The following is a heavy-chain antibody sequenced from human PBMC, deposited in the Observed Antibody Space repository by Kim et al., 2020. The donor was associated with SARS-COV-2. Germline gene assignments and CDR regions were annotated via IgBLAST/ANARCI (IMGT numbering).Heavy chain of an antibody. CDR3: AVDWLSSGALDY. V-gene: IGHV5-51*01. Sequence: RYSPSFQGQVTISAGKSISTAYLQWSSLKASDTAMYYCAVDWLSSGALDYWGQGTLVTVSS. J-gene: IGHJ4*02. D-gene: IGHD3-9*01.